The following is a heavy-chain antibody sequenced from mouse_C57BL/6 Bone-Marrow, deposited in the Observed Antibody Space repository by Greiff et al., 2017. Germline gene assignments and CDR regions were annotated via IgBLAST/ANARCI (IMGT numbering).Heavy chain of an antibody. J-gene: IGHJ1*03. D-gene: IGHD1-1*01. V-gene: IGHV1-72*01. CDR3: ASYYGSSWYFDV. CDR1: GYTFTSYW. CDR2: IDPTSGGT. Sequence: QVQLQQPGAELVKPGASVKLSCTASGYTFTSYWMHWVKQRPGRGLEWIGRIDPTSGGTKYNEKFKSKATLTVDKPSSTAYMQLSSLTSEDSAVYYCASYYGSSWYFDVWGTGTTVTVSS.